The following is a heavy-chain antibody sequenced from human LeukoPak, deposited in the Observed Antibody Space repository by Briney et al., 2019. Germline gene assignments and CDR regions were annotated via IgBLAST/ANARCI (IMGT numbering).Heavy chain of an antibody. J-gene: IGHJ4*02. V-gene: IGHV2-70*11. Sequence: SGPTLVNPTQTLTLTCTFSGFSLSTSGMCVSWIRQPPGKALEWLARIDWDDDKYYSTSLKTRLTIPKDTSKNQVVLTMTNMDPVDTATYYCARVKYQQLGGYYFDYWGQGTLVTVSS. D-gene: IGHD2-2*01. CDR3: ARVKYQQLGGYYFDY. CDR2: IDWDDDK. CDR1: GFSLSTSGMC.